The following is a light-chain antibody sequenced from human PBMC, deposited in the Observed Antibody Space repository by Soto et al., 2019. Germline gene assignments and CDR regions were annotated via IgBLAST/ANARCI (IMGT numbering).Light chain of an antibody. CDR2: GAS. CDR3: QQYGRSSWT. J-gene: IGKJ1*01. V-gene: IGKV3-20*01. CDR1: QTVRSSF. Sequence: IELTQSPGTLSLSPGDRVTLSCRASQTVRSSFVAWYQQKPGQAPRLLIYGASTRATGIRYMLSGSVSGIVFLITISSLEPEDLGVYYFQQYGRSSWTFGQGTKVVIK.